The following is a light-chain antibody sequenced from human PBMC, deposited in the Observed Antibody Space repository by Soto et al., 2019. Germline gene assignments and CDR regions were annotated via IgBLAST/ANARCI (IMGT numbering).Light chain of an antibody. Sequence: DIELTQSPGTLSLSPGERATLSCRASQSVSSSYLPWYQQKPGQAPRLLIYGASNRATGIPDSFSGSGSETDFTLTISRLEPEDSAVYYCQQYCSSPRTFGQGTKVEIK. CDR3: QQYCSSPRT. CDR1: QSVSSSY. V-gene: IGKV3-20*01. J-gene: IGKJ1*01. CDR2: GAS.